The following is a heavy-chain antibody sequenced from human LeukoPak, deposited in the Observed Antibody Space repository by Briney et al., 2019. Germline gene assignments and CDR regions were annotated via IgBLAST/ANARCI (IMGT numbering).Heavy chain of an antibody. CDR1: GYTFTSYD. CDR3: ARGPPNWGYDY. D-gene: IGHD7-27*01. J-gene: IGHJ4*02. CDR2: MSPNSGDT. Sequence: ASVTVSCTASGYTFTSYDFNWVRQATGQRPEWMGWMSPNSGDTGYAQKFQDRVTMTRNTSMSTAYMELSSLRSDDTAVYYCARGPPNWGYDYWGPGTLVTVSS. V-gene: IGHV1-8*01.